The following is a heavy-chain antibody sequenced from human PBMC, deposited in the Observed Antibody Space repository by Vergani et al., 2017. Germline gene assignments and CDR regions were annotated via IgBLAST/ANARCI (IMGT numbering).Heavy chain of an antibody. CDR3: ARDSLLGYSYKFYYYYMDV. D-gene: IGHD5-18*01. Sequence: QVQLVQSGAEVKKPGASVKVSCKASGYTFTGYYMHWVRQAPGQGLEWMGWINPNSGGTNYAQKFQGRVTMTRDTSISTAYMELSRLRSDDTAVYYCARDSLLGYSYKFYYYYMDVWGKGTTVTVSS. V-gene: IGHV1-2*02. J-gene: IGHJ6*03. CDR2: INPNSGGT. CDR1: GYTFTGYY.